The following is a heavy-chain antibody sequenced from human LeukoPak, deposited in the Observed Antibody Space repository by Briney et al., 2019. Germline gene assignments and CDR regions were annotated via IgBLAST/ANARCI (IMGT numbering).Heavy chain of an antibody. V-gene: IGHV3-30*18. D-gene: IGHD3-10*01. CDR3: AKSGQNYYGSV. CDR2: ISYDGTYK. Sequence: GGSLRLSCAASGFTFSSYGMHWVRQAPGKGLEGVAVISYDGTYKYYADSVKGRFTNSRDNSKNTLYLQMNSLRAEDTAVYYCAKSGQNYYGSVWGQGTQVTVSS. CDR1: GFTFSSYG. J-gene: IGHJ4*02.